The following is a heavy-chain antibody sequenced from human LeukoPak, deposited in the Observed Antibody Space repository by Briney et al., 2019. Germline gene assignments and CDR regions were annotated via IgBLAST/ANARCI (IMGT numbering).Heavy chain of an antibody. CDR2: IIPIFGTA. D-gene: IGHD1-20*01. J-gene: IGHJ4*01. V-gene: IGHV1-69*01. Sequence: SVKVSCKASGGTFSSYAISWVRQAPGQGLEWMGGIIPIFGTANYAQKFQGRVTITADESTSTAYMELSRLRSDDTAVYYCARDSGITGTTGAIDYWGKEPWSPSPQ. CDR1: GGTFSSYA. CDR3: ARDSGITGTTGAIDY.